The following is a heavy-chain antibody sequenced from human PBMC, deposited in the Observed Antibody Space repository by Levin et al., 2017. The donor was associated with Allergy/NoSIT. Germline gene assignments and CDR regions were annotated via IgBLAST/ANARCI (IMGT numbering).Heavy chain of an antibody. D-gene: IGHD3-22*01. CDR3: ARDLYYDSSGYSSY. J-gene: IGHJ4*02. V-gene: IGHV3-11*01. CDR2: ISSSGSTI. Sequence: GESLKISCAASGFTFSDYYMSWIRQAPGKGLEWVSYISSSGSTIYYADSVKGRFTISRDNAKNSLYLQMNSLRAEDTAVYYCARDLYYDSSGYSSYWGQGTLVTVSS. CDR1: GFTFSDYY.